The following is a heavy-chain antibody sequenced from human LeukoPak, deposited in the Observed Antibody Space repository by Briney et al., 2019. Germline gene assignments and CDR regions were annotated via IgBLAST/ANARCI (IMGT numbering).Heavy chain of an antibody. D-gene: IGHD6-19*01. Sequence: GGSLRLSCAASGFSLSSYAMSWVRQAPGKGLEWVSAISSTDAGTYHADSVRGRFTISRDSSKNTLYLQMNSLRAEDTAVYYCARDLLSGWSSYYFDYWGQGTLVTVSS. J-gene: IGHJ4*02. CDR3: ARDLLSGWSSYYFDY. V-gene: IGHV3-23*01. CDR1: GFSLSSYA. CDR2: ISSTDAGT.